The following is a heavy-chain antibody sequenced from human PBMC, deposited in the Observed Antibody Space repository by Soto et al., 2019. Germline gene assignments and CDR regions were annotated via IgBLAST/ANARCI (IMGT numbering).Heavy chain of an antibody. CDR2: IYYSGSS. CDR3: ARHSSSWPIFDY. J-gene: IGHJ4*02. V-gene: IGHV4-59*08. Sequence: QVQLQESGPGLVKPSETLSLTCTVSGGSIGNSYWSWIRQSPGKGLEWSGYIYYSGSSNYNPSLKGRVSITVDTSKNQFSLNPSSVTAADTAVYYCARHSSSWPIFDYWGQGTLVIVSS. D-gene: IGHD6-13*01. CDR1: GGSIGNSY.